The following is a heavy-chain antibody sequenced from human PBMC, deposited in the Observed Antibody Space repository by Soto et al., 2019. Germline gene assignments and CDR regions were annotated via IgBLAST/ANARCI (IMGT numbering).Heavy chain of an antibody. CDR2: ISANDVGT. Sequence: GGSLRLSCEASGFTLRNYAMTWIRQAPGKGLEWVSLISANDVGTYYAESVKTRFTISTDQSRNTVYLQMDSLRADDAAIYYCAKAKNDYNWDNRPPFDYWGQGTLVTVSS. CDR3: AKAKNDYNWDNRPPFDY. J-gene: IGHJ4*02. V-gene: IGHV3-23*01. D-gene: IGHD1-20*01. CDR1: GFTLRNYA.